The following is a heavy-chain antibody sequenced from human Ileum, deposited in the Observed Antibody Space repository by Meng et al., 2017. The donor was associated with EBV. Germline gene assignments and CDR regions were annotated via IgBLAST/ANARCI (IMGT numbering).Heavy chain of an antibody. CDR3: TNLSF. CDR1: GFSFDTFD. D-gene: IGHD2/OR15-2a*01. J-gene: IGHJ4*02. Sequence: QVQLVGSGGGVVQPGRSLRVSGEASGFSFDTFDMHWARQAPGKGLEWVAVISYDENIKFYADSVKGRFTISRDNSKNTLYLQLNSLRPDDTAFYYCTNLSFWGQGTLVTVSS. CDR2: ISYDENIK. V-gene: IGHV3-30*18.